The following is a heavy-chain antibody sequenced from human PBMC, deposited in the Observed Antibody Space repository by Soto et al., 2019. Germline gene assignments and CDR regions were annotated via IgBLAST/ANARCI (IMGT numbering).Heavy chain of an antibody. CDR1: GFTFTSYA. D-gene: IGHD3-16*01. J-gene: IGHJ4*02. CDR2: INGGSGNT. CDR3: ARVPPWGNSEGDYYIQHYDS. Sequence: ASVKVSCKSSGFTFTSYAIHWLRQAPGQRPQWMGWINGGSGNTKYSQDFQGRVTFTRDTFATTAYLGLSSLRSEDTAVYYCARVPPWGNSEGDYYIQHYDSWGQGTPVTVSS. V-gene: IGHV1-3*01.